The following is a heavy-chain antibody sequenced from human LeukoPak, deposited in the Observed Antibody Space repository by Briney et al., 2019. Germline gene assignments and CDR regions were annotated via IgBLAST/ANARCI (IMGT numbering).Heavy chain of an antibody. V-gene: IGHV1-18*01. CDR3: ARRTGGIALAKYFDY. CDR2: ISGGNT. CDR1: GYTFTTYG. Sequence: ASVKVSCKAPGYTFTTYGINWVRQAPGQGLEWMGWISGGNTNYAQNLQGRVTMTTDTSTSTAYMELRSLRSDDTAVYYCARRTGGIALAKYFDYWGQGTLVTVSS. D-gene: IGHD2-8*02. J-gene: IGHJ4*02.